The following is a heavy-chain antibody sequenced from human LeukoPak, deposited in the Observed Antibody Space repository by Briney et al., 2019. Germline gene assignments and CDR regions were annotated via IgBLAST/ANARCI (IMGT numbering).Heavy chain of an antibody. Sequence: PGGSLRLSCAASAFTFSNYAMNWVRQAPGKGLEWVSSISGGSEDTYYAGSVKGRFTISRDNSKSTLYLQMNSLRAEGTAVYYCARTIAQYSNSWLYFYYGLDVWGQGTTVTVS. CDR1: AFTFSNYA. V-gene: IGHV3-23*01. CDR2: ISGGSEDT. D-gene: IGHD6-13*01. CDR3: ARTIAQYSNSWLYFYYGLDV. J-gene: IGHJ6*02.